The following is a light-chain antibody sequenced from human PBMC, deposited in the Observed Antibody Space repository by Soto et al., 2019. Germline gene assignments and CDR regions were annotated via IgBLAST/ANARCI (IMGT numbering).Light chain of an antibody. J-gene: IGLJ1*01. CDR2: DVS. V-gene: IGLV2-11*01. Sequence: QSALTQPRSVSGSPGQSVTISCTGTSSDVGGYNYVSWYQQHPGKAPKLMIYDVSKRPSGVPDRFSGSKSGNTASLTFSGLQAEDEADYYCCSYAGSYRVFGTGTKVTVL. CDR3: CSYAGSYRV. CDR1: SSDVGGYNY.